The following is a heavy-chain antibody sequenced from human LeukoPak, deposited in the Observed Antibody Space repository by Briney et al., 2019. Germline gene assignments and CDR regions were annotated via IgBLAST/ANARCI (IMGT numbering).Heavy chain of an antibody. CDR3: ARVRPPCSSTSCYALVVGFDY. J-gene: IGHJ4*02. Sequence: GGSLRLSGAASGFTFSSYWMHWVGQAPGKGLVWVSRVNSDGRSTSYQDSVKRRFNISRDNAKNTLYLQTNSLRAEDTAVYYCARVRPPCSSTSCYALVVGFDYWGQGTLVTVSS. D-gene: IGHD2-2*01. V-gene: IGHV3-74*01. CDR2: VNSDGRST. CDR1: GFTFSSYW.